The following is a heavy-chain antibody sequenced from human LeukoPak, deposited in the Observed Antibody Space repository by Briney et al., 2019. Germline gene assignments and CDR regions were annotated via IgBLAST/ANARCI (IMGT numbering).Heavy chain of an antibody. CDR2: ISGSGGST. CDR1: GFTFSSYA. V-gene: IGHV3-23*01. J-gene: IGHJ3*02. Sequence: GGSLRLSCAASGFTFSSYAMSWVRQAPGKGLEWVSAISGSGGSTYYADSVKGRFTISRDNSKNTLYLQMNSLRAEDTAVYYCASPYYYDSSGYRDDAFDIWGQGTMVTVSS. CDR3: ASPYYYDSSGYRDDAFDI. D-gene: IGHD3-22*01.